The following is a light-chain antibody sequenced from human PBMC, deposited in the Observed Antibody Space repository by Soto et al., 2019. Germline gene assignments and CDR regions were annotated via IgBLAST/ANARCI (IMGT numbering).Light chain of an antibody. J-gene: IGLJ2*01. V-gene: IGLV3-21*02. CDR2: DDS. CDR3: QVWDSSSANVV. Sequence: SYELTQPPSVSVAPGQTASITCGGNNIGSKSVHWYQQKPGQAPVLVVYDDSDRPSGIPERFSGSNSGNTATLTISRVEAGDEADYYCQVWDSSSANVVFGGGTKLTVL. CDR1: NIGSKS.